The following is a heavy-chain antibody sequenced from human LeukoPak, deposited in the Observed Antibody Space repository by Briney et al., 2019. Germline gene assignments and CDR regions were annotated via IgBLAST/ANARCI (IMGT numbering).Heavy chain of an antibody. Sequence: GGSLRLSCAASGFTFSSYWMSWVRQAPGKGLEWVANIKQDGSEKYYVDSVKGRFTISRDNAKNSLYLQMNSLRAEDTAVYYCARDSLYSSSYFDYWGQGTLVTVSS. J-gene: IGHJ4*02. CDR1: GFTFSSYW. CDR3: ARDSLYSSSYFDY. D-gene: IGHD6-13*01. V-gene: IGHV3-7*01. CDR2: IKQDGSEK.